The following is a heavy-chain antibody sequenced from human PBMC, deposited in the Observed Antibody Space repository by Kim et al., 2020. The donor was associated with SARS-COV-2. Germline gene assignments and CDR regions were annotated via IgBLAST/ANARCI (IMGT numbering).Heavy chain of an antibody. CDR2: ISAYNGNT. J-gene: IGHJ4*02. Sequence: ASVKVSCKASGYTLTSYGINWVRQAPGQGLEWMAWISAYNGNTNYAQHLQGRVTMTTDTSTSTAYMELRSLRSDDTAVYYCARAPPVVIIPSAPNDYWGQGTLVTVSS. D-gene: IGHD3-22*01. CDR3: ARAPPVVIIPSAPNDY. V-gene: IGHV1-18*01. CDR1: GYTLTSYG.